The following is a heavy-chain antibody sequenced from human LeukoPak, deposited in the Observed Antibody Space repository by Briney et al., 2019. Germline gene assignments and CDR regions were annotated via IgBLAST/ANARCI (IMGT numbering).Heavy chain of an antibody. Sequence: GGSLRLSCAASGFTFDDYAMHWVRQAPGKGLEWVSGISWNSGSIGYADSVKGRFTISRDNAKNSLYLQMNSLRAEDTALYYCAKGMKIYDILTRSLDYWGQGTLVTVSS. D-gene: IGHD3-9*01. V-gene: IGHV3-9*01. J-gene: IGHJ4*02. CDR3: AKGMKIYDILTRSLDY. CDR1: GFTFDDYA. CDR2: ISWNSGSI.